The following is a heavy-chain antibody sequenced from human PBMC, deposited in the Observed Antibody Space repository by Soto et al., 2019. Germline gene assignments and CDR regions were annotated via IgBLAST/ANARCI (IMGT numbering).Heavy chain of an antibody. CDR3: AREILWKYYHYYYGMDV. D-gene: IGHD3-10*01. J-gene: IGHJ6*02. CDR1: GYTFTSYG. V-gene: IGHV1-18*01. Sequence: GASVKVSCKASGYTFTSYGISWVRQAPGQGLEWMGWISACNGNTKYSQKFQGRVTITRDTSASTAYMELSSLRSEDTAVYYCAREILWKYYHYYYGMDVWGQGTTVTVSS. CDR2: ISACNGNT.